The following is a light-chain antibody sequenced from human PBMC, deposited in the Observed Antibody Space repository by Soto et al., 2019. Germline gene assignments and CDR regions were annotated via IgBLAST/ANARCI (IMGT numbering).Light chain of an antibody. Sequence: DIQMTQSPSTLSASVGDRVTITCRASLSISNWLAWYQQKPGKAPKLLIYAASTRATGIPARFSGSGSGTEFTLTISTLQSEDFAVYYCQQYNNWPQITFGQGTRLEIK. V-gene: IGKV1-5*01. CDR3: QQYNNWPQIT. CDR2: AAS. CDR1: LSISNW. J-gene: IGKJ5*01.